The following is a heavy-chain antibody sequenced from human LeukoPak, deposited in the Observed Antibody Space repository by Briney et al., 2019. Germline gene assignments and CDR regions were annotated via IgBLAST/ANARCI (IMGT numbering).Heavy chain of an antibody. J-gene: IGHJ5*02. CDR2: ISAYNGNT. V-gene: IGHV1-18*01. Sequence: ASVKVSCKASGYTFTSYGISWVRQAPGQGLEWMGWISAYNGNTNYAQKLQGRVTMTTDTSTSTAYMELRSLRSDDTAVYYCARDFDYDFWSGYYGEPKNWFDPWGKGTLVTVSS. D-gene: IGHD3-3*01. CDR3: ARDFDYDFWSGYYGEPKNWFDP. CDR1: GYTFTSYG.